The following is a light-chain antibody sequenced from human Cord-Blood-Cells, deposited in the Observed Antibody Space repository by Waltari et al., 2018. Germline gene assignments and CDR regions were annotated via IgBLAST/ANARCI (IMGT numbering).Light chain of an antibody. Sequence: QSALTQPASVSGSPGQSITISCTGTSSDVGGYNYVSWYPQHPGKAPKLMIYDVSNRPSGVSNRFSGSKSGNTASLTISGLQADDEADYYCSSYTSSSTLAVFGGGTQLTVL. CDR1: SSDVGGYNY. CDR2: DVS. V-gene: IGLV2-14*01. CDR3: SSYTSSSTLAV. J-gene: IGLJ7*01.